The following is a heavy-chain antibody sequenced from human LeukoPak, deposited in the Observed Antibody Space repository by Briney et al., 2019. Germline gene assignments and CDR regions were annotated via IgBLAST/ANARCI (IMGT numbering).Heavy chain of an antibody. CDR3: ARDAVDTANAV. V-gene: IGHV3-30-3*01. Sequence: GGSLRLSCAASGFTFSSYAMHWVRQAPGKGLEWVAVISYDGSNKYYADSVKGRFTISRDNAKNTLYLQMNSLRAEDTAVYYCARDAVDTANAVWGQGTTVTVSS. CDR2: ISYDGSNK. D-gene: IGHD5-18*01. CDR1: GFTFSSYA. J-gene: IGHJ6*02.